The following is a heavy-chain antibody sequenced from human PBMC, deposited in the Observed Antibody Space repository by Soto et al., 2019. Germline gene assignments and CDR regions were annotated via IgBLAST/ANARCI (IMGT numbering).Heavy chain of an antibody. CDR3: SSLEYCSSATCPDLYYLDV. V-gene: IGHV3-73*01. D-gene: IGHD2-2*01. Sequence: GGSLRLSCAASGFTFSGSAMHWVRQASGEGLERVGRIRSKTNNYATAYAAAVKGRFTISRDDSKNTAYLQMNSLKSEDTAVYYCSSLEYCSSATCPDLYYLDVWGKGTTVTVSS. J-gene: IGHJ6*03. CDR1: GFTFSGSA. CDR2: IRSKTNNYAT.